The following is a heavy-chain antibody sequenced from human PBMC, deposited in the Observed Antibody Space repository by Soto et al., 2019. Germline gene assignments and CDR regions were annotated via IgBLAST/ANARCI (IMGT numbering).Heavy chain of an antibody. J-gene: IGHJ5*02. D-gene: IGHD3-3*01. V-gene: IGHV4-34*01. Sequence: PSETLSLTCAVYGGSFSGYYWSWIRQPPGKGLEWIGEINHSGSTNYNPSLKSRVTISVDTSKKQFSLKLSSVTAADTAGYYCARERNRVVIPRQLFDPWGQGTRVTVS. CDR3: ARERNRVVIPRQLFDP. CDR1: GGSFSGYY. CDR2: INHSGST.